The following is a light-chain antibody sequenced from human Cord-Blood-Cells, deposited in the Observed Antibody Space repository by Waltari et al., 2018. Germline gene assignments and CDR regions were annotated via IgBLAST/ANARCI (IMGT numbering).Light chain of an antibody. CDR1: QSVSSN. CDR3: QQYNNRPRFT. CDR2: GAS. Sequence: DIVLTLPPATLSLSPRERATISCRASQSVSSNFAWYQQKPGQAPRLLIYGASNRATGIPARFSGSGSGTDFTLTISSLQSEDFAVYYCQQYNNRPRFTFGQGTKLEIK. J-gene: IGKJ2*01. V-gene: IGKV3-15*01.